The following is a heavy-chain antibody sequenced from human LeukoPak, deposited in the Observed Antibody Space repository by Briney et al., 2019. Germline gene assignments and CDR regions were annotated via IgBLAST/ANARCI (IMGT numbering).Heavy chain of an antibody. J-gene: IGHJ5*02. CDR2: IYYSGST. Sequence: PSETLSLTCTVAGGSISSYYWSWIRQPPGKGLEWNGYIYYSGSTNYNPSLKSRVTISVDTSKNQFSLKLSSVTAADTAVYYCARGCSSTSCYMGNWFDPWGQGTLVTVSS. D-gene: IGHD2-2*02. CDR3: ARGCSSTSCYMGNWFDP. CDR1: GGSISSYY. V-gene: IGHV4-59*01.